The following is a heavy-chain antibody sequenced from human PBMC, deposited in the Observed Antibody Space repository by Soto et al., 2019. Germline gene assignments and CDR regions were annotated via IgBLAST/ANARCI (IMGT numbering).Heavy chain of an antibody. D-gene: IGHD6-6*01. Sequence: ASVKVSCKASGYTFTSYYMHWVRQAPGQGLEWMGIINPSVGSTSYAQKFQGRVTMTRDTSTRPVYMELSSLRSEDTAVYYCAITEGYSSSFYYGMDVWGQGTTVTVSS. CDR2: INPSVGST. J-gene: IGHJ6*02. V-gene: IGHV1-46*01. CDR3: AITEGYSSSFYYGMDV. CDR1: GYTFTSYY.